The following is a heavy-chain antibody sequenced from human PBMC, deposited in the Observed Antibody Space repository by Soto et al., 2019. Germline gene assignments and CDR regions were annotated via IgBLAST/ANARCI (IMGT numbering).Heavy chain of an antibody. CDR2: MNPNSGNT. CDR1: GYTFTSYD. V-gene: IGHV1-8*01. Sequence: GASVKVSCKASGYTFTSYDINWVRQATGQGLEGMGWMNPNSGNTGYAQKFQGRVTMTRNTSISTAYMELSSLRSEDKEVYYCAREVGPYGMDVWGQGTTVNVSS. J-gene: IGHJ6*02. CDR3: AREVGPYGMDV.